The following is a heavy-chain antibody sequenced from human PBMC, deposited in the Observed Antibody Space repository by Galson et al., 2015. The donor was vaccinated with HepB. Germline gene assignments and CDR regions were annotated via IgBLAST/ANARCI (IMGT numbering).Heavy chain of an antibody. J-gene: IGHJ4*02. CDR3: ARVSDFWSLLGYCSGGSCYSLDY. CDR1: GFTFSSYS. D-gene: IGHD2-15*01. CDR2: ISSSSSYI. Sequence: SLRLSCAASGFTFSSYSMNWVRQAPGKGLEWVSSISSSSSYIYYADSVKGRFTISRDNAKNSLYLQMNSLRAEDTAVYYCARVSDFWSLLGYCSGGSCYSLDYWGQGTLVTVSS. V-gene: IGHV3-21*01.